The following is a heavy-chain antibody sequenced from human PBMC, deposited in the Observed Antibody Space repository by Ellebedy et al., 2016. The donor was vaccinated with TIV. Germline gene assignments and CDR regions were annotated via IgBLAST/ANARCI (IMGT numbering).Heavy chain of an antibody. Sequence: GESLKISCKGSGYNFTSYSIGWVRQLPGKGLEWMGSIYTGYSDTRYSPSLQGQVTISADTTISTAYVQWRSLKASDTIMYYCARRGLVGGWYVYWGQGTLVTVSS. D-gene: IGHD6-19*01. CDR2: IYTGYSDT. J-gene: IGHJ4*02. CDR3: ARRGLVGGWYVY. CDR1: GYNFTSYS. V-gene: IGHV5-51*01.